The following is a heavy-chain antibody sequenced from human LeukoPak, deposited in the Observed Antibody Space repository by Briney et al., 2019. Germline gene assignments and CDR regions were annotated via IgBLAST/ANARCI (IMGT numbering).Heavy chain of an antibody. J-gene: IGHJ4*02. V-gene: IGHV1-18*01. CDR2: ISAYNGNT. CDR1: GYTFTSYG. Sequence: EASVKVSCKASGYTFTSYGISWVRQAPGQGLEWMGWISAYNGNTNYAQKFQGWVTMTRDTSISTAYMELSRLRSDDTAVYYCARVAQNPGQIAAAGPLDYWGQGTLVTVSS. CDR3: ARVAQNPGQIAAAGPLDY. D-gene: IGHD6-13*01.